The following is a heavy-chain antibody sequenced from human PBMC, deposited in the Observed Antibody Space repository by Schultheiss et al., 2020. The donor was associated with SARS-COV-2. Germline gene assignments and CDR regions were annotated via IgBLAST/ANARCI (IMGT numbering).Heavy chain of an antibody. CDR2: IYYSGST. CDR1: GGSVSSGSYY. V-gene: IGHV4-61*01. J-gene: IGHJ6*02. D-gene: IGHD5-18*01. CDR3: AVGTGYSYGDYYYGMDV. Sequence: GSLRLSCTVSGGSVSSGSYYWTWMRQPPGKGLEWIGYIYYSGSTYYNPSLKSRVTISVDTSKNQFSLKLSSVTAADTAVYYCAVGTGYSYGDYYYGMDVWGQGTTVTVSS.